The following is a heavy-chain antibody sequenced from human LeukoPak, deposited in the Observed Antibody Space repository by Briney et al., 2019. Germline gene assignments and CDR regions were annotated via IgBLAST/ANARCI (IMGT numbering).Heavy chain of an antibody. CDR1: GGSVRSYY. D-gene: IGHD2-2*01. CDR3: ARDSGVVVVPAAMAYYYYYMDV. J-gene: IGHJ6*03. V-gene: IGHV4-4*07. Sequence: SETLSVTWTVSGGSVRSYYWSWIRQPAGKGLDWIGRIYTSGSTNYNPSLKSRVTMSVDTSKNQFSLKLSSVTAADTAVYYCARDSGVVVVPAAMAYYYYYMDVWGKGTTVTVSS. CDR2: IYTSGST.